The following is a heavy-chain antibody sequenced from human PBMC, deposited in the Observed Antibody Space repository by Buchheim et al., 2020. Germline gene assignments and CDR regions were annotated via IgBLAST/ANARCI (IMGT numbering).Heavy chain of an antibody. CDR1: GFTFSSYW. D-gene: IGHD5-18*01. J-gene: IGHJ6*02. CDR3: ARAGGYSYGLVYYYYGMDV. Sequence: EVQLVESGGGLVQPGGSLRLSCAASGFTFSSYWMSWVRQAPGKGLEWVANIKQDGSEKYYVDSVKGRFTISRDNAKNSLYLQMNSLRAEDTAVYYCARAGGYSYGLVYYYYGMDVWGQGTT. CDR2: IKQDGSEK. V-gene: IGHV3-7*03.